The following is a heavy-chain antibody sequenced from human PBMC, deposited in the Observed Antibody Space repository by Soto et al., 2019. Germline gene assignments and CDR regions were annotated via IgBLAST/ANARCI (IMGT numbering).Heavy chain of an antibody. CDR3: AISQLGYCSCGSCHNFDY. J-gene: IGHJ4*02. CDR2: ISYDGSNK. CDR1: GFTFSSYA. V-gene: IGHV3-30-3*01. D-gene: IGHD2-15*01. Sequence: QVQLVESGGGVVQPGRSLRLSCAASGFTFSSYAMHWVRQAPGKGLEWVAVISYDGSNKYYADSVKGRFTISRDNSKNTLYLQMNSLRAEDTAVYYCAISQLGYCSCGSCHNFDYWGQGTLVTVSS.